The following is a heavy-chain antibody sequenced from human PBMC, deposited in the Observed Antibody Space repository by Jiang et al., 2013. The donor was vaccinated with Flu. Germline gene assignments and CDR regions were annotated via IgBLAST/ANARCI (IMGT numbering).Heavy chain of an antibody. CDR1: GFTFNTFG. CDR3: ATDTQHRVLQQ. CDR2: ILYDGSYK. V-gene: IGHV3-30*02. D-gene: IGHD6-13*01. Sequence: LVESGGGVVQSGGSLRLSCAASGFTFNTFGMHWVHQAPGKGLEWVALILYDGSYKYYADSVKGRFTISRDNSKNTLYLQMSSLRAEDRAVYYCATDTQHRVLQQWGQGTLVIVTS. J-gene: IGHJ1*01.